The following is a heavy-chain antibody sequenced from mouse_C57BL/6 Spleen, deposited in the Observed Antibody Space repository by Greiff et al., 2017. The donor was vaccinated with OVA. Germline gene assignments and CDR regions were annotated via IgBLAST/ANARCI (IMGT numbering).Heavy chain of an antibody. CDR1: GYAFSSSW. D-gene: IGHD1-1*01. CDR3: ARGGLLLRSYAMDY. CDR2: IYPGDGDT. Sequence: VQLQQSGPELVKPGASVKISCKASGYAFSSSWMNWVKQRPGKGLEWIGRIYPGDGDTNYNGKFKGKATLTADKSSSTAYMQLSSLTSEDSAVYFCARGGLLLRSYAMDYWGQGTSVTVSS. V-gene: IGHV1-82*01. J-gene: IGHJ4*01.